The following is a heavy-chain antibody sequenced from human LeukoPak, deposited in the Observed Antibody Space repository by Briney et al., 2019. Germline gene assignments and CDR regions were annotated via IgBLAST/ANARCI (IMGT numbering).Heavy chain of an antibody. D-gene: IGHD2-15*01. CDR1: GFTFSSYG. J-gene: IGHJ6*03. V-gene: IGHV3-33*06. Sequence: GGSLRLSCAASGFTFSSYGMHWVRQAPGKGLEWVAVIWYDGSNKYYADSVKGRFTISRDNSKNTLYLQMNSLRAEDTAVYYCAKAGYCSGGSCYSFLYYYYYMGVWGKGTTVTVSS. CDR2: IWYDGSNK. CDR3: AKAGYCSGGSCYSFLYYYYYMGV.